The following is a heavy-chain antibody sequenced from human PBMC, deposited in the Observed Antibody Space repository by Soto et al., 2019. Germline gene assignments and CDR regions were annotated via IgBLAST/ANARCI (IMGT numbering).Heavy chain of an antibody. CDR3: ALAGYDSNYYAVTPLSAGHF. Sequence: QVQLVVSGGGLVKPGGSLRISCAASGFTFSDYYISWIRQAPGKGLEWVSYISSSGSIIYYADSVKGRFTISRDNAEHSLYLQMNSLRAEDTAVYYCALAGYDSNYYAVTPLSAGHFWGQGTLVTVSS. V-gene: IGHV3-11*01. CDR1: GFTFSDYY. D-gene: IGHD4-4*01. J-gene: IGHJ4*02. CDR2: ISSSGSII.